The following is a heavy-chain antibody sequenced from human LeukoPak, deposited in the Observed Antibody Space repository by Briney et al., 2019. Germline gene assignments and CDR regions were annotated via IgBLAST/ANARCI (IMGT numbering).Heavy chain of an antibody. CDR2: IVPIFGTA. CDR3: ASVYYYDSSGYYYFAFDI. J-gene: IGHJ3*02. CDR1: GGTFSSYA. V-gene: IGHV1-69*13. Sequence: SVKVSCKASGGTFSSYAISWVRQAPGQGLEWMGGIVPIFGTANYAQKFQGRVTITADESTSTAYMELSSLRSEDTAVYYCASVYYYDSSGYYYFAFDIWGQGTMVTVSS. D-gene: IGHD3-22*01.